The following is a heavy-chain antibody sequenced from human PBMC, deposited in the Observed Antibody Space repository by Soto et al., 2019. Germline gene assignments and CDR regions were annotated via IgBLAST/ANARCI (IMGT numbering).Heavy chain of an antibody. CDR3: EHGRVFDWFDP. D-gene: IGHD6-13*01. Sequence: SGPTLVNPTQTLTLTCTFSGFSLSTSEVGVGWIRQPPGKALEWLALIFWNDDERYNPSLKSRLTITKDISKNQVVLTMTNMDPVDTATYYCEHGRVFDWFDPWGQGTLVTVSS. J-gene: IGHJ5*02. CDR1: GFSLSTSEVG. V-gene: IGHV2-5*01. CDR2: IFWNDDE.